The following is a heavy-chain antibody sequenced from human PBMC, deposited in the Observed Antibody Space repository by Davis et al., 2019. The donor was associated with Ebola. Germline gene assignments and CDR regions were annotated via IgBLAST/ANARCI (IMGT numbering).Heavy chain of an antibody. J-gene: IGHJ6*02. D-gene: IGHD3-22*01. Sequence: AASVKVSCKASGYTFTSYGISWVRQAPGQGLEWMGIINPSGGSTSYAQKFQGRVTMTRDTSTSTVYMELSSLRSEDTAVYYCASGLRARGGGLLDYYYYYGMDVWGQGTTVTVSS. CDR3: ASGLRARGGGLLDYYYYYGMDV. V-gene: IGHV1-46*01. CDR1: GYTFTSYG. CDR2: INPSGGST.